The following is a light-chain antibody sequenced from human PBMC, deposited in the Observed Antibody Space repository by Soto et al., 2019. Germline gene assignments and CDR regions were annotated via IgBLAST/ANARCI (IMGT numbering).Light chain of an antibody. J-gene: IGKJ1*01. CDR1: QSVSSSY. Sequence: EMGLTPSLGTLSLSPWERATLSCRASQSVSSSYLAWYQQKPGQAPRLLIYGASSRATGIPDRFSGSGSGTDFTLTISRLEPEDFAVYYCQQYGSSQWTFGQGTKVDIK. CDR2: GAS. V-gene: IGKV3-20*01. CDR3: QQYGSSQWT.